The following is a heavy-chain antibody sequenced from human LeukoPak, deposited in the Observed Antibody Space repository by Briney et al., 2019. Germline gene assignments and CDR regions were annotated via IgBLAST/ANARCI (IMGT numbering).Heavy chain of an antibody. V-gene: IGHV3-7*01. Sequence: GESLRLSCAVSGFSLSSYWMSWVRQAPGRGLEWVANIKQDGSEKHYVDSVKGRFTISRDNAKNSLYLQMNSLRAEDTALYYCAREPHDFWSGNYMDVWGKGTTVTVSS. CDR1: GFSLSSYW. CDR3: AREPHDFWSGNYMDV. J-gene: IGHJ6*03. D-gene: IGHD3-3*01. CDR2: IKQDGSEK.